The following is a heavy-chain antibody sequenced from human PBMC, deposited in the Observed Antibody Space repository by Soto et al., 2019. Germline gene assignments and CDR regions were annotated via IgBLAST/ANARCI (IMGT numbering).Heavy chain of an antibody. V-gene: IGHV4-4*02. Sequence: SETLSLTCGVSGGTIRSPDCWTWVRPPPGKGLEWIGEIFQSGSTNYTPSLESRVTISVDKSKNQFSLTLTSVTAADTAVYFCARGRGRYSSGWSWFDPWGQGILVTVYS. CDR1: GGTIRSPDC. J-gene: IGHJ5*02. CDR3: ARGRGRYSSGWSWFDP. CDR2: IFQSGST. D-gene: IGHD6-19*01.